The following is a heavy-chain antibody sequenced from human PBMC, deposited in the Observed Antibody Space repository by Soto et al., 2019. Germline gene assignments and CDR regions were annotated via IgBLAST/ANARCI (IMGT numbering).Heavy chain of an antibody. J-gene: IGHJ6*02. Sequence: QVQLVQSGAEVKKPGSSVKVSCKASGGTFSSYAISWVRQAPGQGLEWMGGIIPIFGTANYAQKFQGRVTITADESTSTAYMELSSLRSEDTAVYYCARAMVRGVIISDPYYYYGMDVWGQGTTVTVSS. V-gene: IGHV1-69*12. CDR2: IIPIFGTA. CDR3: ARAMVRGVIISDPYYYYGMDV. CDR1: GGTFSSYA. D-gene: IGHD3-10*01.